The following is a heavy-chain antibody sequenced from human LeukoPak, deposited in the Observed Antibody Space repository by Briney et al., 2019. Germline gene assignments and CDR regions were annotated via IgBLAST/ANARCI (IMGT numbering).Heavy chain of an antibody. CDR3: ARSRRDGSAFDY. CDR1: GGSLSSYY. D-gene: IGHD2-15*01. CDR2: IYYSGST. Sequence: SETLSLTCTVSGGSLSSYYWTWIRQPPGKGLEWIGYIYYSGSTNYNPSLKSRVTISVDTSKNQFSLKLSSVTAADTAVYYCARSRRDGSAFDYWGQGTLVTVSS. J-gene: IGHJ4*02. V-gene: IGHV4-59*08.